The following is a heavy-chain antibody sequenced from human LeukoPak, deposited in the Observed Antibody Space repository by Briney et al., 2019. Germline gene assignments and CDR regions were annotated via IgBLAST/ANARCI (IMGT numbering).Heavy chain of an antibody. CDR2: IWYDGSNK. V-gene: IGHV3-33*08. Sequence: GGSLRLSCAASGFTFSSYGMHWVRQAPGKGLEWVAVIWYDGSNKYYADSVKGRFTISRDNSKNTLYLQMNSLRAEDTAVYYCAREGPHKYYDFWSGYYGLDYWAREPWSPSPQ. D-gene: IGHD3-3*01. CDR3: AREGPHKYYDFWSGYYGLDY. CDR1: GFTFSSYG. J-gene: IGHJ4*02.